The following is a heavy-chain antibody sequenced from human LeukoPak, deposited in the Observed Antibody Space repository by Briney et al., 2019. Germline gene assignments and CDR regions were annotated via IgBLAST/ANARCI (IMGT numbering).Heavy chain of an antibody. D-gene: IGHD3-3*01. CDR3: ARGSTYDFWSGYWKSYYYYGMDV. CDR2: INPNSGGT. Sequence: GASVKVSCKASGYTFTGYYIHWVRQAPGQGLEWMGWINPNSGGTNYAQRFQGRVTMTRDTSISTAYMELSRLRSDDTAVYYCARGSTYDFWSGYWKSYYYYGMDVWGQGTTVTVSS. V-gene: IGHV1-2*02. CDR1: GYTFTGYY. J-gene: IGHJ6*02.